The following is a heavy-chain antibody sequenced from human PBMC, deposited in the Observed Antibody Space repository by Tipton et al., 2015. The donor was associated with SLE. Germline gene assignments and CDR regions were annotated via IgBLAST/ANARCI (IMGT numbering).Heavy chain of an antibody. CDR1: GYTFSSYA. CDR2: ISGSGGST. V-gene: IGHV3-23*04. J-gene: IGHJ4*02. D-gene: IGHD1-14*01. Sequence: QLVQSGAEVRKPGASVRVSCKASGYTFSSYAMSWVRQAPGKGLEWVSAISGSGGSTYYADSVKGRFTISRDNCKNTLYLQMNILRAEVTAVYYCAKDFRRVFDYWGQGPLVTV. CDR3: AKDFRRVFDY.